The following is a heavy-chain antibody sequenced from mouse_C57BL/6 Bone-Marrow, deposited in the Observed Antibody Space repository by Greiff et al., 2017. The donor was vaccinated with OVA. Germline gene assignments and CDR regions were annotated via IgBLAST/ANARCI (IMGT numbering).Heavy chain of an antibody. CDR1: GYTFTSYW. D-gene: IGHD4-1*01. Sequence: QVQLKQSGAELVKPGASVKLSCKASGYTFTSYWMQWVKQRPGQGLEWIGEIDPSDSYTNYNQKFKGKATLTVDTSSSTAYMQLSSLTSEDSAVYYCARTFNWVYAMDYWGQGTSVTVSS. CDR2: IDPSDSYT. CDR3: ARTFNWVYAMDY. J-gene: IGHJ4*01. V-gene: IGHV1-50*01.